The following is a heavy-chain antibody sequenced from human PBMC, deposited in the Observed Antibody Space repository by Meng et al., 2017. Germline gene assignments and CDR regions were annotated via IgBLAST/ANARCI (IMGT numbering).Heavy chain of an antibody. V-gene: IGHV1-69*14. CDR3: ARATDYYDSSGYYSGYFDL. CDR2: IIPIFGTA. D-gene: IGHD3-22*01. J-gene: IGHJ2*01. Sequence: QVRVVRSGAAVKRLGSSWQVSCKASGGTFSSYAISWVRQAPGQGLEWMGGIIPIFGTANYAQKFQGRVTITADKSTSTAYMELSSLRSEDTAVYYCARATDYYDSSGYYSGYFDLWGRGTLVTVSS. CDR1: GGTFSSYA.